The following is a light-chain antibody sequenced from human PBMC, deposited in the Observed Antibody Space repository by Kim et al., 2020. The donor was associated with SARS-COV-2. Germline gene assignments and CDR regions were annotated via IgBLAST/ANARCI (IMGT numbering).Light chain of an antibody. CDR2: DAT. CDR3: QQYSTYSYS. V-gene: IGKV1-5*01. J-gene: IGKJ2*03. Sequence: IRLTQSPSTLSASIGDRVSITCRASQSVDRWLAWYQQTPGKAPKLLIYDATDLKSGVPSRFSGRGSGTEFSLTITSLQPDDFGTYYCQQYSTYSYSLGQGTKLEI. CDR1: QSVDRW.